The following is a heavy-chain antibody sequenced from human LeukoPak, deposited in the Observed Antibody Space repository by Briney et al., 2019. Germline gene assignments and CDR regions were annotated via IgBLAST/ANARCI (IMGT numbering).Heavy chain of an antibody. J-gene: IGHJ4*02. CDR3: AKIAYGANLFDY. V-gene: IGHV1-18*01. D-gene: IGHD4-23*01. Sequence: VASVKVSCKASGYTFTNYDINWVRQAPGQGLEWMGWISTYNGNTNYAQKLQGRVTMTTDTSTSTVYMELRSLRSDDTAVYYCAKIAYGANLFDYWGQGTLVTVSS. CDR1: GYTFTNYD. CDR2: ISTYNGNT.